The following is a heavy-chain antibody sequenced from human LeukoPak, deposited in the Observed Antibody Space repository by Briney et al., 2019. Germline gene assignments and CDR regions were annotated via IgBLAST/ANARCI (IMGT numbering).Heavy chain of an antibody. CDR3: ARVAVIAAAGTFDY. CDR1: GFTFSDYY. Sequence: PGGSLRLSCAASGFTFSDYYMTWIRQAPGKGLEWVSYISSSSSDTNYADSVKGRFTITRDNAKNSLYLQMNSLRAEDTAVYYCARVAVIAAAGTFDYWGQGTLVTVSS. D-gene: IGHD6-13*01. V-gene: IGHV3-11*06. CDR2: ISSSSSDT. J-gene: IGHJ4*02.